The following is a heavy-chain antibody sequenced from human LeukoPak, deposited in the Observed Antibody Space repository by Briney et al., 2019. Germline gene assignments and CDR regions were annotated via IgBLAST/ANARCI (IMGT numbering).Heavy chain of an antibody. CDR1: GGSISSYY. V-gene: IGHV4-59*08. CDR2: IYYSGST. D-gene: IGHD1-26*01. CDR3: ARRVGWEDQGEFDY. J-gene: IGHJ4*02. Sequence: PSETLSLTCTVSGGSISSYYWSWIRQPPGKGLEWIGYIYYSGSTNYNPSLKSRVTISVDTSKNQFSLKLSSVTAADTAVYYCARRVGWEDQGEFDYWGQGTLVTVSS.